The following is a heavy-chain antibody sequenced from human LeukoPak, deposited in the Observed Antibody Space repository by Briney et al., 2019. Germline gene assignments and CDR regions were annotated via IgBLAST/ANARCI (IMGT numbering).Heavy chain of an antibody. CDR2: IIPIFGTA. Sequence: ASVKVSCEASGGTFSSYAISWVRQAPGQGLEWMGGIIPIFGTANYAQKFQGRVTITADESTSTAYMELSSLRSEDTAVYYCARAVAGPPSMFHWGQGTLVTVSS. V-gene: IGHV1-69*13. D-gene: IGHD6-19*01. CDR1: GGTFSSYA. CDR3: ARAVAGPPSMFH. J-gene: IGHJ4*02.